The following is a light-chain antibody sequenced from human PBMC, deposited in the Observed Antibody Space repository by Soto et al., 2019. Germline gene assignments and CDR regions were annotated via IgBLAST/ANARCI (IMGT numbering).Light chain of an antibody. CDR1: QSVSNNY. CDR3: QQRSNWPPLT. V-gene: IGKV3D-20*02. CDR2: GAS. Sequence: EIVLTQSPGTLSLSPGERATLSCRASQSVSNNYLAWYQKKPGQAPRLLIYGASNRATGIPDRFSGSGSGTDFTLTISSLEPEDFAVYYCQQRSNWPPLTFGQGTRLEIK. J-gene: IGKJ5*01.